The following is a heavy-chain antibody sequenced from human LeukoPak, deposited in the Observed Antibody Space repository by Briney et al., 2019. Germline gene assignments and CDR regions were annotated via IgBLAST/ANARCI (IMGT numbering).Heavy chain of an antibody. CDR2: ISVDGNFK. CDR3: TATPWGGAAAIFDY. D-gene: IGHD6-25*01. CDR1: GFTLNTYW. V-gene: IGHV3-74*01. J-gene: IGHJ4*02. Sequence: PGGSLRLSCAASGFTLNTYWIHWVRQTPQTGLDWVAGISVDGNFKRNADSGRGRLTIFTDNAKSTVSLQVSSLRAEDTAVYYCTATPWGGAAAIFDYWGQGILVTVSS.